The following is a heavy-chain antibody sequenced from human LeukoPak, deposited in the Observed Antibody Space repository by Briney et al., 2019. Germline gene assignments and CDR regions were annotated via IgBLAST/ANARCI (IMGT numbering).Heavy chain of an antibody. D-gene: IGHD2-2*02. Sequence: SGTLSLTCTVSGGSISSYYWSWIRQRPGKGLEWIGYIYYGGSTNYNPSLKSRVTISVDTSKNQFSLKLSSVTAADTAVYYCARGGEGDCSSTSCYTRWFDPWGQGTLVTVSS. V-gene: IGHV4-59*01. CDR2: IYYGGST. CDR1: GGSISSYY. CDR3: ARGGEGDCSSTSCYTRWFDP. J-gene: IGHJ5*02.